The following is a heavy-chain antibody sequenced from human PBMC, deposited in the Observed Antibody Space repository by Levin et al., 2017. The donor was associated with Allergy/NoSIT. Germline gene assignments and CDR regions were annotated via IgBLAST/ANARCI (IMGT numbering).Heavy chain of an antibody. CDR2: ISSSSSTI. CDR1: GFTFSSYS. Sequence: GGSLRLSCAASGFTFSSYSMNWVRQAPGKGLEWVSYISSSSSTIYYADSVKGRFTISRDNAKNSLYLQMNSLRAEDTAVYYCARDMYSGRVYWGQGTLVTVSS. J-gene: IGHJ4*02. V-gene: IGHV3-48*01. CDR3: ARDMYSGRVY. D-gene: IGHD1-26*01.